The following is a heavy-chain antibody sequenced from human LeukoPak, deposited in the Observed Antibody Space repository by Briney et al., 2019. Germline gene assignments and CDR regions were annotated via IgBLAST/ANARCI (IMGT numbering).Heavy chain of an antibody. V-gene: IGHV1-69*05. CDR1: GGTFSSYA. CDR2: IIPIFGTA. J-gene: IGHJ5*02. D-gene: IGHD2-2*01. CDR3: ARVGIVVVPTANWFDP. Sequence: SVKVSCKASGGTFSSYAISWVRQAPGQGLEWMGGIIPIFGTANYAQKFQGRVTMTRDTSISTAYMELSRLRSDDTAVYYCARVGIVVVPTANWFDPWGQGTLVTVSS.